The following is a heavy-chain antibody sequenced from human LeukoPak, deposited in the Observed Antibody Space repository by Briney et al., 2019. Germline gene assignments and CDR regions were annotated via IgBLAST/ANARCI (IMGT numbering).Heavy chain of an antibody. D-gene: IGHD2-2*01. CDR2: IRYDGSNK. CDR3: AKETFPWSVVPAAAFDY. V-gene: IGHV3-30*02. J-gene: IGHJ4*02. CDR1: GFTFSSYG. Sequence: TGGSLRLSCAASGFTFSSYGMHWVRQAPGKGLEWVAFIRYDGSNKYYADSVKGRFTISRDNSKNTLYLQMNSLRAEDTAVYYCAKETFPWSVVPAAAFDYWGQGTLVTVSS.